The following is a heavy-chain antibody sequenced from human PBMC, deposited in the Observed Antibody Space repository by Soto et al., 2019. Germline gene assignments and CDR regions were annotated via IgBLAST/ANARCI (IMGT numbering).Heavy chain of an antibody. CDR1: GESFSGYI. Sequence: SETLSLTCAVYGESFSGYIWTWIRQTPGKGLQWIGQINHSGSASYNPSLKSRVTISVDTSKNQFSLKLSSVTAADTAVYYCARGKSPKMVRGVIISWFDPWGQGTLVTVSS. CDR3: ARGKSPKMVRGVIISWFDP. V-gene: IGHV4-34*01. D-gene: IGHD3-10*01. J-gene: IGHJ5*02. CDR2: INHSGSA.